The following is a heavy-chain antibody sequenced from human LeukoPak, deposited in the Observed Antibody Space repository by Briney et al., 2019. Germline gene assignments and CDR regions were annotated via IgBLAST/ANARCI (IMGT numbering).Heavy chain of an antibody. V-gene: IGHV4-59*12. CDR1: GGSISSYY. D-gene: IGHD3-10*01. CDR2: IYHSGST. CDR3: ARALWFGESNWFDP. J-gene: IGHJ5*02. Sequence: TSSETLSLTCTVSGGSISSYYWSWIRQPPGKGLEWIGYIYHSGSTYYNPSLKSRVTISVDRSKNQFSLKLSSVTAADTAVYYCARALWFGESNWFDPWGQGTPVTVSP.